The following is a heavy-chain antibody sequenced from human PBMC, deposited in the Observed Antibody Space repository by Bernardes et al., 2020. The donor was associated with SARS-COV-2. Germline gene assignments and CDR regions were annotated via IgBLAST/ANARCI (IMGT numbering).Heavy chain of an antibody. CDR2: ISGSGGST. D-gene: IGHD4-17*01. Sequence: GGSLRLSCAASGFTFSSYAMSWVRQAPGKGLEWVSAISGSGGSTYYADSVKGRFTISRDNSKNTLYLQMNSLRAEDTAVYYCAKDPRGDTVTDLFDPWGQGTLVTVSS. V-gene: IGHV3-23*01. CDR1: GFTFSSYA. J-gene: IGHJ5*02. CDR3: AKDPRGDTVTDLFDP.